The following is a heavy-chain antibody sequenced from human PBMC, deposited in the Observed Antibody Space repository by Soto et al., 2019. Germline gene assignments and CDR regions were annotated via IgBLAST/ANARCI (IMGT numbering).Heavy chain of an antibody. Sequence: QITLKESGPTLVKPTQTLTLTCTFSGFSLTTRGVGVGWIRQPPGKALECLALIYWDDDKRYSPSLQSSLSTTKDTSKTQVVLAMTNVDPVDTATYYCAHIPNYYQYDWFDPWGQGTLVSVSS. CDR3: AHIPNYYQYDWFDP. CDR2: IYWDDDK. V-gene: IGHV2-5*02. J-gene: IGHJ5*02. CDR1: GFSLTTRGVG. D-gene: IGHD3-16*01.